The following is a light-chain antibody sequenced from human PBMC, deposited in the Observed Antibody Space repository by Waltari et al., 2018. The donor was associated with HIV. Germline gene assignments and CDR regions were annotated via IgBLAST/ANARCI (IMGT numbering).Light chain of an antibody. CDR3: AAWDDSLSGGV. Sequence: QSVLTQPPSTSGPPGQSVTITCSGSSSNIGRNFVYWYQQVPGTAPKLLISRNSQRPSGVPDRFSGSKSGTSASLAISGLRAEDEADYYCAAWDDSLSGGVFGGGTKLTVL. J-gene: IGLJ2*01. CDR2: RNS. CDR1: SSNIGRNF. V-gene: IGLV1-47*01.